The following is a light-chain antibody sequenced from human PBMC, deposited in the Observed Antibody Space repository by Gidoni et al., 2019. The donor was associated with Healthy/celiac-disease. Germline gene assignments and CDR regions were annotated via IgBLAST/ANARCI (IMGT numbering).Light chain of an antibody. Sequence: ELVFTQSPGTLSLSPGERATLSCRASQSVSSSYLAWYPQKPGQAPRLLIYGASSRATGIPDRSSGSGSGTDFTLTISRLVPEDFAVYYCQQYGSSPWTFGQGTKVEIK. J-gene: IGKJ1*01. CDR3: QQYGSSPWT. CDR1: QSVSSSY. V-gene: IGKV3-20*01. CDR2: GAS.